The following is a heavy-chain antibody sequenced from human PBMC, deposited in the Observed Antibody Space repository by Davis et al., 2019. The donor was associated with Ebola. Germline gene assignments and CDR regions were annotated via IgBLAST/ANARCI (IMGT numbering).Heavy chain of an antibody. J-gene: IGHJ3*02. CDR3: ARTSGYHTPVWAFDI. Sequence: MPSETLSLTCAVYGGSFSGYYWSWIRQPPGKGLEWIGEINHSGSTNYNPSLKSRVTISVDTSKNQFSLKLSSVTAADTAVYYCARTSGYHTPVWAFDIWGQGTMVTVSS. V-gene: IGHV4-34*01. CDR2: INHSGST. D-gene: IGHD3-3*01. CDR1: GGSFSGYY.